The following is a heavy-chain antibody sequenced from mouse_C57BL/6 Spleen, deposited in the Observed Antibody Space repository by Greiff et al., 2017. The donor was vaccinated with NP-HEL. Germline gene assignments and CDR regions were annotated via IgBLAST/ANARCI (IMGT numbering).Heavy chain of an antibody. J-gene: IGHJ2*01. Sequence: EVQLVESEGGLVQPGSSMKLSCTASGFTFSDYYMAWVRQVPEKGLEWVANINYDGSSTYYLDSLKSRFIISRDNAKNILYLQMSSLKSEDTATYYCARDSDYDGRFDYWGQGTTLTVSS. CDR2: INYDGSST. CDR1: GFTFSDYY. D-gene: IGHD2-4*01. V-gene: IGHV5-16*01. CDR3: ARDSDYDGRFDY.